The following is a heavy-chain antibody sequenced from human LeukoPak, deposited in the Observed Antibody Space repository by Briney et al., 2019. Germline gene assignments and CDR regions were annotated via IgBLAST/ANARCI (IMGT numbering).Heavy chain of an antibody. D-gene: IGHD2-15*01. Sequence: SETLSLTCAVFGGSFSDYFWSWIRQPPGKGLEWIGEIGHSGGNNYNPSLKSRVTISVDTSKNQFSLKVTSVTAADAAVYYCARMRGGGIGYSNYMDVWGKGTTVIVSS. CDR2: IGHSGGN. CDR1: GGSFSDYF. CDR3: ARMRGGGIGYSNYMDV. J-gene: IGHJ6*03. V-gene: IGHV4-34*01.